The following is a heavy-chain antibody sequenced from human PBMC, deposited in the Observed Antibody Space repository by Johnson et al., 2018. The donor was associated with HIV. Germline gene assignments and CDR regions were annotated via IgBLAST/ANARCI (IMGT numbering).Heavy chain of an antibody. CDR1: GFTFSSYA. J-gene: IGHJ3*02. V-gene: IGHV3-30-3*01. Sequence: QVQLVESGGGVVQPGRSLRLSCAASGFTFSSYAMHWVRQAPGKGLEWVAVISYDGSNKYYADSVKGRFTISRDNSKNTLYLQMNSLRAEDTAVYYCAKERGYGSWYNDAFDIWGQGTMVTVSS. D-gene: IGHD6-13*01. CDR2: ISYDGSNK. CDR3: AKERGYGSWYNDAFDI.